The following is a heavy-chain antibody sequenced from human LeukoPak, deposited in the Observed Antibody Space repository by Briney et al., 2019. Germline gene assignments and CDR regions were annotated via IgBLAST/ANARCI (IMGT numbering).Heavy chain of an antibody. V-gene: IGHV3-74*01. J-gene: IGHJ4*02. CDR2: INSDGSST. CDR3: ATLFVEMATITIDY. D-gene: IGHD5-12*01. CDR1: GFTFSSYW. Sequence: PGGSLRLSCAASGFTFSSYWMHWVRQAPGKGLVWVSRINSDGSSTSYADSVKGRFTISRDNAKNTLYLQMNSLRAEDTAVYYCATLFVEMATITIDYWGQGTLVTVSS.